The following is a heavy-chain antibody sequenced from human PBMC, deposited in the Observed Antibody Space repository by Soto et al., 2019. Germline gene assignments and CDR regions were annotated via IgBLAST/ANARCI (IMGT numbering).Heavy chain of an antibody. V-gene: IGHV3-30-3*01. CDR1: GFTFSSYA. D-gene: IGHD3-22*01. CDR3: ARDLYDSSGYFDTPFDY. Sequence: GGSLRLSCAASGFTFSSYAMHWVRQAPGKGLEWVAVISYDGSNKYYADSVKGRFTISRDNSKNTLYLQMNSLRAEDTAVYYCARDLYDSSGYFDTPFDYWGQGTLVTVSS. J-gene: IGHJ4*02. CDR2: ISYDGSNK.